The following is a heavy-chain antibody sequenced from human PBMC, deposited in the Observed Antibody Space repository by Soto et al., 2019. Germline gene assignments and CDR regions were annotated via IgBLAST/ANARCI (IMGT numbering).Heavy chain of an antibody. J-gene: IGHJ3*02. CDR3: ARGIWGGGDYDDFDI. CDR1: GFTFSDYY. CDR2: ISSSSSYT. V-gene: IGHV3-11*06. Sequence: GSLSLSCAASGFTFSDYYMSWIRQAPGKGLEWVSYISSSSSYTNYADSVKGRFTISRDNAKNSLYLQMNSLRAEDTAVYYCARGIWGGGDYDDFDIWGQGTMVTGSS. D-gene: IGHD3-16*01.